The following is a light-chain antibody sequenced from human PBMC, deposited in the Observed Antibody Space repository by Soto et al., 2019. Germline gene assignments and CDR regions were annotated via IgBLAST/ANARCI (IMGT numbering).Light chain of an antibody. Sequence: EIVLTQFPATLSLSPGDGATISCRASQSVRSYLAWYQQKRGQPPRLLIYASSNRATGIPARFSGSGSGTDFSLIISSLEPEDFAVYYCQQRSNWPLTFGGGTKVEIK. V-gene: IGKV3-11*01. CDR3: QQRSNWPLT. J-gene: IGKJ4*01. CDR1: QSVRSY. CDR2: ASS.